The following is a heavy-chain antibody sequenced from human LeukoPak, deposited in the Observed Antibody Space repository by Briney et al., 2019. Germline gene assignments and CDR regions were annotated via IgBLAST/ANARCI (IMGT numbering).Heavy chain of an antibody. CDR2: ISSSGSTI. CDR3: ARAAYSSTWYSRYFDL. J-gene: IGHJ2*01. D-gene: IGHD6-13*01. Sequence: GGSLRLSCAASGFTFTDSYMTWVREAPGKGLEWVSYISSSGSTIYYADSVKGRFTISRDNAKNSLYLQMNSLRAGDTAVYYCARAAYSSTWYSRYFDLWGRGTLVTVSS. V-gene: IGHV3-11*04. CDR1: GFTFTDSY.